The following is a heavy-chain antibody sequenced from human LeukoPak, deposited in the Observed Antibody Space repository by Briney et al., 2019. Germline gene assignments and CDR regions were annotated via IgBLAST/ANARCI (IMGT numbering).Heavy chain of an antibody. D-gene: IGHD3-9*01. J-gene: IGHJ4*02. CDR3: ARVMTGYSVLDY. CDR1: GFTFSSYS. Sequence: MSGGSLRLSCAASGFTFSSYSMSWVRQAPGKGLKWVSYISMSSVYIYYADSVKGRFTISRDNAKNSLYLQMNSLRAEDTAVYYCARVMTGYSVLDYWGQGTLVTVSS. CDR2: ISMSSVYI. V-gene: IGHV3-21*01.